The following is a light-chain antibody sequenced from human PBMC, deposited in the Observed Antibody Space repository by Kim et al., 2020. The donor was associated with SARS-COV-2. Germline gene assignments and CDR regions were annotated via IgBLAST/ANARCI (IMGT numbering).Light chain of an antibody. Sequence: DIQMTQSPCSLAASVGDRVTIACRASQSINTYLNWYQQKPGKAPKLLIYAASTLQSGVPSRFSGSGSGTDFTLTISSLQPEDFATYYCQQSHTAPLLTFGGGTKVDIK. V-gene: IGKV1-39*01. CDR3: QQSHTAPLLT. CDR2: AAS. J-gene: IGKJ4*01. CDR1: QSINTY.